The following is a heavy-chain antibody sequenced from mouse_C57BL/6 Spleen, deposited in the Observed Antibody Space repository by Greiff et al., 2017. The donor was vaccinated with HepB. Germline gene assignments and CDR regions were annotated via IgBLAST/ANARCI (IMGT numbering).Heavy chain of an antibody. D-gene: IGHD1-2*01. CDR1: GFTFTDYY. V-gene: IGHV7-3*01. CDR2: IRNKANGYTT. Sequence: EVMLVESGGGLVQPGGSLSLSCAASGFTFTDYYMSWVRQPPGKALEWLGFIRNKANGYTTEYSASVKGRFTISRDNSQSILYLQRNALRAEDSATYYWARYRLLLRPWYLDVWGTGAPVNVSS. J-gene: IGHJ1*03. CDR3: ARYRLLLRPWYLDV.